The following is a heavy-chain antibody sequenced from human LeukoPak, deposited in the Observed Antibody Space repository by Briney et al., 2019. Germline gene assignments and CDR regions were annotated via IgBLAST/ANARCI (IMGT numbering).Heavy chain of an antibody. CDR1: GFTFSSYA. CDR3: ARGGIWYQLLNGMYV. CDR2: ISYDGSNK. Sequence: GGSLRLSCAASGFTFSSYAMHWVRQAPGKGLEWVAVISYDGSNKYYADSVKGRFTISRDNSKNTLYLQMNSLRAEDTAVYYCARGGIWYQLLNGMYVWGQGTTVTVSS. V-gene: IGHV3-30-3*01. J-gene: IGHJ6*02. D-gene: IGHD2-2*01.